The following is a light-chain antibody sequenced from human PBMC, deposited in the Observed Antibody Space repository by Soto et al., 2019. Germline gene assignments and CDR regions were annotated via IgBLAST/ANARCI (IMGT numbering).Light chain of an antibody. CDR3: SSYTSSSTLVV. V-gene: IGLV2-14*01. J-gene: IGLJ2*01. CDR1: SSDVGGYNY. CDR2: DVS. Sequence: QSALTQPASVSGSPGQSITISCTGTSSDVGGYNYVSWYQQHPGKAPKLMIYDVSNRPSAVSNRFSGSKSGDTASLTISGLQAEDETDYYCSSYTSSSTLVVFGGGTKLTVL.